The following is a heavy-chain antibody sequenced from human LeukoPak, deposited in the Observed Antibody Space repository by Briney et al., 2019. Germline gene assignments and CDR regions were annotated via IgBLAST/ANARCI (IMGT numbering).Heavy chain of an antibody. V-gene: IGHV4-31*03. CDR3: ATANQNRTTSPLYYYYYGMDV. Sequence: SETLSLTCTVSGGSISSGGYYWSWIRQHPGKGLEWIGYIYYSGSTYYNPSLKSRVTISVDTSKNQFSLKLSSVTAADTAVYYCATANQNRTTSPLYYYYYGMDVWGQGTTVTVSS. D-gene: IGHD2/OR15-2a*01. J-gene: IGHJ6*02. CDR2: IYYSGST. CDR1: GGSISSGGYY.